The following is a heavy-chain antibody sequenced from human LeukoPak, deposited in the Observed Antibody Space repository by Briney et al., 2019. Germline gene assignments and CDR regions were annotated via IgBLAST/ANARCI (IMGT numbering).Heavy chain of an antibody. CDR3: ARLYYYDSSGSYYFDY. Sequence: PGGSLRLSCAASGFTFSSYSMNWVRQAPGKGLEWVSSISSSSYIYYADSVKGRFTISRDNAKNSLYLQMNSLRAEDTAVYYCARLYYYDSSGSYYFDYWGQGTLVTVSS. CDR1: GFTFSSYS. CDR2: ISSSSYI. D-gene: IGHD3-22*01. V-gene: IGHV3-21*01. J-gene: IGHJ4*02.